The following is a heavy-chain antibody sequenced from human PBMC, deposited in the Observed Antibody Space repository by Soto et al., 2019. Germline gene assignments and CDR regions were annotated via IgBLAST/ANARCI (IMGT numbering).Heavy chain of an antibody. CDR1: GGTFSSYA. J-gene: IGHJ5*02. D-gene: IGHD5-18*01. V-gene: IGHV1-69*13. CDR2: IIPIFGTA. Sequence: GASGKVSCKASGGTFSSYAISWVRQAPGQGLEWMGGIIPIFGTANYAQKFQGRVTITADESTSTAYMELSSLRSEDTAVYYCARTGSGYSYGHNWFDPWGQGTLVTVSS. CDR3: ARTGSGYSYGHNWFDP.